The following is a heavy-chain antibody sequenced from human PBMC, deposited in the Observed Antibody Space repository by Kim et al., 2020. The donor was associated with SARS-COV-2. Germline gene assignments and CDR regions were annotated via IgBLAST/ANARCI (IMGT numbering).Heavy chain of an antibody. CDR2: ISSSIVYT. V-gene: IGHV3-11*05. CDR3: AGVSLGSSSWYYFDY. D-gene: IGHD6-13*01. J-gene: IGHJ4*02. CDR1: GFTFSDYY. Sequence: GGSLRLSCAASGFTFSDYYMSWIRQAPGKGLEWVAYISSSIVYTNYADSLKGRFTISRDNAKNSLYLQMNSLRADDTAVYYCAGVSLGSSSWYYFDYWGQGTLVTVSS.